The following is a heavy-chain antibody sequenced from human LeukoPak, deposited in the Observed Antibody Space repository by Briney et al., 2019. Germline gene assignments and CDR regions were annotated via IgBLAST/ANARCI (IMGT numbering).Heavy chain of an antibody. J-gene: IGHJ4*02. V-gene: IGHV6-1*01. D-gene: IGHD3-10*01. CDR3: ARGGVRGAAPLYYFDY. Sequence: SQTLSLTCAISGDSVSSSTAAWNWIRQSPSRGLEWLGRTYYRSKWYNDYAVSVKSRITINPDASKNQFSLQLNSVTPEDTAVYYCARGGVRGAAPLYYFDYWGQGTLVTVPS. CDR1: GDSVSSSTAA. CDR2: TYYRSKWYN.